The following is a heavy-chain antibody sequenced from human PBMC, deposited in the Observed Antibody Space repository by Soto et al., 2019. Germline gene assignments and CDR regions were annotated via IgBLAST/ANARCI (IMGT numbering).Heavy chain of an antibody. V-gene: IGHV1-18*01. J-gene: IGHJ4*02. Sequence: QVQLVQSGAEVKKPGASVKVSCKASGYTFPKDAISWVRQAPGQGLEWMGWIIPYTGNTNYAQQFQGRVTMTTDTFTSTAYMDLRNLTSDDTAVYYCARPSSSGWSRYWGQGTLVTVSS. D-gene: IGHD6-19*01. CDR3: ARPSSSGWSRY. CDR1: GYTFPKDA. CDR2: IIPYTGNT.